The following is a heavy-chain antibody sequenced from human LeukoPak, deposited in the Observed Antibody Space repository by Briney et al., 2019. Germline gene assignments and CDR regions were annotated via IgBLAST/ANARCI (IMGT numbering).Heavy chain of an antibody. J-gene: IGHJ4*02. CDR1: EYSLSDLS. V-gene: IGHV1-24*01. D-gene: IGHD6-19*01. Sequence: ASVKVSCKISEYSLSDLSIHWVREAPGEGLEWMGGYDAENNKMVYSQRFQGRVTMTEDTSADTAYMELTGLRSEDTAMYFCATDRVYRSSGRSWGFFDYWGQGTLVIVSS. CDR3: ATDRVYRSSGRSWGFFDY. CDR2: YDAENNKM.